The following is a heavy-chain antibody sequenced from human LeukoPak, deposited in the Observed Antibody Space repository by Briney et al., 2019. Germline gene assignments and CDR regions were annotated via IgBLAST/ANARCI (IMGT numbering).Heavy chain of an antibody. CDR1: GGSISSGSYY. J-gene: IGHJ5*02. D-gene: IGHD5-18*01. CDR3: AGLRGYSNS. V-gene: IGHV4-39*01. Sequence: PSETLSLTCTVSGGSISSGSYYRGWIRQPPGKGLEWIGSIFYSGSTYYNPSLKSRVTISVDTSKSQFSLKLNSVTAADTAVYYCAGLRGYSNSWGQGTLVTVSS. CDR2: IFYSGST.